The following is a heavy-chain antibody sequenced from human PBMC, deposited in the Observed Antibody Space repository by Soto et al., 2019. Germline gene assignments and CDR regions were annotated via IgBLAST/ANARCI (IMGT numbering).Heavy chain of an antibody. CDR3: AADGSDTAMVYYYGMDV. D-gene: IGHD5-18*01. J-gene: IGHJ6*02. CDR2: IVVGSGNT. CDR1: GFTFTSSA. Sequence: QMQLVQSGPEVKKPGTSVKVSCKASGFTFTSSAVQWVRQARGQRLEWIGWIVVGSGNTNYAQKFQERVTITRDMSTSTAYMELSSLRSEDTAVYYCAADGSDTAMVYYYGMDVWGQGTTVTVSS. V-gene: IGHV1-58*01.